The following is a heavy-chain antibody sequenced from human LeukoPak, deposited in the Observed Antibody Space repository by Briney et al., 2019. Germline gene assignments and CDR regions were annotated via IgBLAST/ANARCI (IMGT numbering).Heavy chain of an antibody. V-gene: IGHV3-53*01. Sequence: GGSLRLSCAASGFTVSDTYMSWVPQAPRKGLEWVSLIYSGGGTYSADSVKGRFTISRGISKNTLYLQMNSLRAEDTAVYYCARDRSNYLGGYYYYGMDVWAKGPRSPSP. J-gene: IGHJ6*02. CDR1: GFTVSDTY. CDR3: ARDRSNYLGGYYYYGMDV. D-gene: IGHD3-10*01. CDR2: IYSGGGT.